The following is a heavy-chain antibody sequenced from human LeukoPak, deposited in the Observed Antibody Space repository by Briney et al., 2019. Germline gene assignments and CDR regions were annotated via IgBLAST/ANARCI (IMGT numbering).Heavy chain of an antibody. J-gene: IGHJ6*03. V-gene: IGHV1-2*02. D-gene: IGHD1-26*01. CDR3: ARGALDGYYMDV. CDR2: INPNSGGT. CDR1: GYTFTGYY. Sequence: ASVKVSCKASGYTFTGYYMHWVRQAPGQGLECMGWINPNSGGTNYAQNFQGRVTMTTDTSTSTAYMGLRSLRSDDTAVYYCARGALDGYYMDVWGKGTTVTVSS.